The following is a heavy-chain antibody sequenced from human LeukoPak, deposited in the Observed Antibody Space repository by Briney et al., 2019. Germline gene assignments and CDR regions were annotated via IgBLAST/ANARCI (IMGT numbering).Heavy chain of an antibody. Sequence: GGSLRLSCAASGFTFSSYAMSWVRQAPGKGLEWVSAISGSGGSTYYADSVKGRFTISRDNSKNTLYLQMNSLRAEDTAVYYCAKERAPIAVAGPPFFDYWSQGTLVTVSS. D-gene: IGHD6-19*01. CDR2: ISGSGGST. CDR1: GFTFSSYA. J-gene: IGHJ4*02. CDR3: AKERAPIAVAGPPFFDY. V-gene: IGHV3-23*01.